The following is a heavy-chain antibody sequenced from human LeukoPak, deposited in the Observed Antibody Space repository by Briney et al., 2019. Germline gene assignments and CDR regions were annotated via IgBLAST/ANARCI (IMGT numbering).Heavy chain of an antibody. CDR1: CYIFTSYC. CDR3: ARSSNTDDY. CDR2: ISAYNGNT. D-gene: IGHD4-17*01. V-gene: IGHV1-18*01. J-gene: IGHJ4*02. Sequence: ASVKVSCKASCYIFTSYCISWVLQAAAHGHEWMGWISAYNGNTNYAQKLQGRVTMTTDTSTSTAYMELRSLRSDDTAVYYCARSSNTDDYWGQGTLVTVSS.